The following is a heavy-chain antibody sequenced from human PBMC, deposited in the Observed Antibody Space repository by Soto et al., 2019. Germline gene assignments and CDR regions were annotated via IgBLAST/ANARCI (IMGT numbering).Heavy chain of an antibody. CDR2: MNPNSGNT. Sequence: QVQLVQSGAEVKKPGASVKVSCKASGYTFTSYDINWVRQATGQGLEWMGWMNPNSGNTGYAQKFQGRVTMTRNTSISTAYMELSSLRSEDTAVYYCARVVDIVLVPAADDAFDIWGQGTMVTVSS. V-gene: IGHV1-8*01. CDR3: ARVVDIVLVPAADDAFDI. D-gene: IGHD2-2*01. CDR1: GYTFTSYD. J-gene: IGHJ3*02.